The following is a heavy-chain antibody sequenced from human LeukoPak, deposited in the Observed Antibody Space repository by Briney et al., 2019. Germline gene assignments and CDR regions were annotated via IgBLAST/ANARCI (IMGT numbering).Heavy chain of an antibody. CDR1: GFTFSTYS. Sequence: GGSLRLSCAASGFTFSTYSMNWVRQAPGRGLEWVSYISSSSYTKYHADSVKGRFTISRDNAKNSLYLQMNSLRDEDTAVYYCARDNGTWYGVGFWGQGTLVTVSS. D-gene: IGHD6-13*01. CDR2: ISSSSYTK. CDR3: ARDNGTWYGVGF. J-gene: IGHJ4*02. V-gene: IGHV3-48*02.